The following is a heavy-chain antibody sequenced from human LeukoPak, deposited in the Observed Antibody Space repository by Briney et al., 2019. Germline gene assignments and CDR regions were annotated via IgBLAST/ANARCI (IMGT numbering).Heavy chain of an antibody. CDR3: AKGKKITVAGLFDC. J-gene: IGHJ4*02. CDR2: ISWNSGSI. Sequence: GRSLRLSCAASGFTFDDYAMHWVRQVPGKGLEWVSGISWNSGSIGYADSVKGRFTISRDNAKNSLYLHMNSLSAEDAALYYCAKGKKITVAGLFDCWGQGTLVTVSS. CDR1: GFTFDDYA. V-gene: IGHV3-9*01. D-gene: IGHD6-19*01.